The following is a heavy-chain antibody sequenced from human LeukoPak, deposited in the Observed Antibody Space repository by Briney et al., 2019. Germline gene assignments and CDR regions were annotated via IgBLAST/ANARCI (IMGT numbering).Heavy chain of an antibody. D-gene: IGHD2/OR15-2a*01. Sequence: GSLRLSCVASGFIIGSYWMSWVRQAPGKSLEWVANIRQDGSEKYYVDSVKGRLTISRDNAKNSLYLQMNNLTAADTAIYYCARAGYYGDDAFDLWGQGTRVTVSS. CDR3: ARAGYYGDDAFDL. CDR2: IRQDGSEK. CDR1: GFIIGSYW. J-gene: IGHJ3*01. V-gene: IGHV3-7*01.